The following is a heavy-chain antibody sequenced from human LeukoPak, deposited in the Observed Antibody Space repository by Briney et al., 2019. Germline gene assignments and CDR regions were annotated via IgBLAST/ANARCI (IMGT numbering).Heavy chain of an antibody. Sequence: SETLSLTCAVSGGSISSGGYSWSWIRQPPGKGLEWIGYIYHSGSTYYNPSLKSRVTISVDRSKNQFSLKLSSVTAADTAVYYCARGSRYCSGGSCYSSWSDPWGQGTLVTVSS. D-gene: IGHD2-15*01. CDR1: GGSISSGGYS. CDR3: ARGSRYCSGGSCYSSWSDP. V-gene: IGHV4-30-2*01. CDR2: IYHSGST. J-gene: IGHJ5*02.